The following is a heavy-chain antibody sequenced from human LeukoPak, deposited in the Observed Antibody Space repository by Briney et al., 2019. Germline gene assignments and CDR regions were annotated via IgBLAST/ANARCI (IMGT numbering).Heavy chain of an antibody. CDR1: GGSITGHH. CDR3: ARLLRPEGRKGDCFDI. Sequence: PLQTLSLTCTVSGGSITGHHWTWIRRPPGTGLEWIGYFYDSGDFNYNPSLKSRVTISMDMSNNQFSLSMSSVTAADTAMYYCARLLRPEGRKGDCFDIWGQGTMVTVSS. CDR2: FYDSGDF. J-gene: IGHJ3*02. D-gene: IGHD2-21*01. V-gene: IGHV4-59*08.